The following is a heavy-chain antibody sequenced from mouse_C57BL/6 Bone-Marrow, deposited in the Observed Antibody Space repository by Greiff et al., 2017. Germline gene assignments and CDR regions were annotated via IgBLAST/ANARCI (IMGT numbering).Heavy chain of an antibody. J-gene: IGHJ4*01. CDR3: ARVYYYAMDY. CDR1: GFTFSSYA. V-gene: IGHV5-4*03. CDR2: ISDGGSYT. Sequence: EVMLVESGGGLVKPGGSLKLSCAASGFTFSSYAMSWVRQTPEKRLEWVATISDGGSYTYYPDNVKGRFTISRDNAKNNLYLQMSHLKSEDTAIYYCARVYYYAMDYWGQGTSVTVSS.